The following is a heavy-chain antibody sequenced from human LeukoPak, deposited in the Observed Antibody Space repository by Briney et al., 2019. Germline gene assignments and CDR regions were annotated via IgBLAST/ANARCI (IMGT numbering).Heavy chain of an antibody. CDR2: ISAYNGNT. J-gene: IGHJ3*02. CDR3: ARWGRSSGYHYDPEPLRAFDI. D-gene: IGHD3-22*01. Sequence: ASVKVSCKASGYTFTSYGISWVRQAPGQGLEWMGWISAYNGNTNYAQKLQGRVTMTTDTSTSTAYMELRSLRSDDTAVYYCARWGRSSGYHYDPEPLRAFDIWGQGTMVTVSS. CDR1: GYTFTSYG. V-gene: IGHV1-18*01.